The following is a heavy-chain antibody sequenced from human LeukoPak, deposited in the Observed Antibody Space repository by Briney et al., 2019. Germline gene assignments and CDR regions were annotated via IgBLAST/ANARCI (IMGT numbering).Heavy chain of an antibody. Sequence: NPSQTLSLTCAVSGGSISSGGYSWSWIRQPPGKGLEWIGYIYHSGSTYYNPSLKSRVTISVDRSKNQFSLKLSSVTAADTAVYYCAREAEGYSYGAFDYWGQGTLVTVSS. CDR3: AREAEGYSYGAFDY. V-gene: IGHV4-30-2*01. CDR2: IYHSGST. J-gene: IGHJ4*02. D-gene: IGHD5-18*01. CDR1: GGSISSGGYS.